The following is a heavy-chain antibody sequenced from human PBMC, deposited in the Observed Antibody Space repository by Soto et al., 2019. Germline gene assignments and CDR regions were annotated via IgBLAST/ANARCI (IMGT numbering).Heavy chain of an antibody. CDR2: IHYSGRT. CDR3: ARGCRYSSSYDWFDP. J-gene: IGHJ5*02. Sequence: PSETLSLTCTVSGGSISSGDYYWSWIRQPPGKGLEWIGYIHYSGRTYYNPSLKSGIIMSVGTSKNQFSMKLSSVTAADTAVYYGARGCRYSSSYDWFDPWGQGTLVTVSS. CDR1: GGSISSGDYY. D-gene: IGHD6-6*01. V-gene: IGHV4-30-4*01.